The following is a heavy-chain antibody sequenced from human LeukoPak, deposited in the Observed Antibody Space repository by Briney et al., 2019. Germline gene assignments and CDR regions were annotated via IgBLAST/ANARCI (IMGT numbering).Heavy chain of an antibody. J-gene: IGHJ5*02. CDR1: GGSITNYY. Sequence: SETLSLTCTVSGGSITNYYWSWIRQPAGKGLEWIGRIYPSGSTNYNPSLKSRVTVSVDTSKNQFSLKLSSVTAADTAVYYCARGRACSSTTCQAWFDPWGQGTLVTVSS. CDR3: ARGRACSSTTCQAWFDP. CDR2: IYPSGST. D-gene: IGHD2-2*01. V-gene: IGHV4-4*07.